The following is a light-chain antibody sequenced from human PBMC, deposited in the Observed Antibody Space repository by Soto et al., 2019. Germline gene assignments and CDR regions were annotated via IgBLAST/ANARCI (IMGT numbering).Light chain of an antibody. J-gene: IGLJ1*01. Sequence: QSALTQPPSASGSPGQSVTISCTGTSSDVGGYNYISWYQHHPGKAPKLMIYEVSQRPSGVPDRISGSKSGNTASLTVSGLKAEDEADYYCSSYAGSNNRVVFGSGTKLTV. V-gene: IGLV2-8*01. CDR1: SSDVGGYNY. CDR3: SSYAGSNNRVV. CDR2: EVS.